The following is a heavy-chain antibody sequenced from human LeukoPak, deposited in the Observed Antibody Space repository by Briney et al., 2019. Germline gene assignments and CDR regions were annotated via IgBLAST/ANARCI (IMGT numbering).Heavy chain of an antibody. J-gene: IGHJ3*02. CDR1: GNSISSGYY. D-gene: IGHD6-13*01. CDR2: FFHSGST. Sequence: PSETLSLTCTVSGNSISSGYYWGWIRQPPGKGLEWVGTFFHSGSTYYNPSLKSRVTISVDTSKNQFSLKLNSVTAADMAIYYCARVPTYEIAAARVGYAFDIWGQGTMVTVSS. V-gene: IGHV4-38-2*02. CDR3: ARVPTYEIAAARVGYAFDI.